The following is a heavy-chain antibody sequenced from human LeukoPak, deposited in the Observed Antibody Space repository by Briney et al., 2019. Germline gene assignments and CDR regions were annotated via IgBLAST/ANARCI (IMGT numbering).Heavy chain of an antibody. V-gene: IGHV3-21*06. CDR2: ISSTSSYI. J-gene: IGHJ4*03. CDR3: ARVGDYSDYAPDY. D-gene: IGHD4-11*01. CDR1: GFTFSSHS. Sequence: GGSLRLSCAASGFTFSSHSLDWVRQAPGEGLEWVSSISSTSSYIYYADSVKGRFTISRDNARNSLYLQMNSLRAEDTAVYYCARVGDYSDYAPDYSGQGTLVTVSS.